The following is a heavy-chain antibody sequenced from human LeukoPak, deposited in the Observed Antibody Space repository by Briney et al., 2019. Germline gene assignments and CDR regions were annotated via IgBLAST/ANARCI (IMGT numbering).Heavy chain of an antibody. Sequence: SVKVSCKASGGTFSSYAISWVRQAPGRGLEWMGRIIPIFGTANYAQKFQGRVTITTDESTSTAYMELSSLRSEDTAVYYCARESLPAAINYYYYMDVWGKGTTVTVSS. D-gene: IGHD2-2*01. V-gene: IGHV1-69*05. CDR3: ARESLPAAINYYYYMDV. CDR2: IIPIFGTA. J-gene: IGHJ6*03. CDR1: GGTFSSYA.